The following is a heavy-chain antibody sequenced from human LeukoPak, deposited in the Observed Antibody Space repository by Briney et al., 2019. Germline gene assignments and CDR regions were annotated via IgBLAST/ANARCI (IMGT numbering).Heavy chain of an antibody. Sequence: ASVKVSCTASGYSFTSYAIHWGRQAPGQRFEWMGWINPGNGNTKYSQNFQGRVAITRDTSETTAYMEMPSLTFEDTAVYYCARGCTSCQRNFDYWGQGTLVTVSS. V-gene: IGHV1-3*01. CDR1: GYSFTSYA. CDR2: INPGNGNT. CDR3: ARGCTSCQRNFDY. J-gene: IGHJ4*02. D-gene: IGHD2-2*01.